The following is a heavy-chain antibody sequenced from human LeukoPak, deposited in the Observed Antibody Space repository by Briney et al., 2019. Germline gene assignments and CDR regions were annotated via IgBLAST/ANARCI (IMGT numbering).Heavy chain of an antibody. D-gene: IGHD2-2*02. Sequence: PSETLSLTCAVYGGSFSGYYWSWIRQPPGKGLEWIGEINHSGSTNYNPSLKSRVTISVDTSKNQFSLKLSSVTAADTAVCYCARGLPAAIQYAFDIWGQGTMVTVSS. J-gene: IGHJ3*02. CDR1: GGSFSGYY. V-gene: IGHV4-34*01. CDR2: INHSGST. CDR3: ARGLPAAIQYAFDI.